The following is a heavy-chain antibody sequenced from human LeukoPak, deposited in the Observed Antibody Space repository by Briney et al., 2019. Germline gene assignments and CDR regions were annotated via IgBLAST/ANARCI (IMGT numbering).Heavy chain of an antibody. CDR1: GGSISSYY. V-gene: IGHV4-4*07. D-gene: IGHD3-22*01. J-gene: IGHJ4*02. CDR2: IYNSGST. Sequence: SETLSLTCTVSGGSISSYYWSWIRQPAGKGLEWIGRIYNSGSTNYNPSLKSRVTMSVDTSKNQFSLNLSSVTAADTAVYYCARSYYYYDSSGYSPLFDYGGQGTLVTVS. CDR3: ARSYYYYDSSGYSPLFDY.